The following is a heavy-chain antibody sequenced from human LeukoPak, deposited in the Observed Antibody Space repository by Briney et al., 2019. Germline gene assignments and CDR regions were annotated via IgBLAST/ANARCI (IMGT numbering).Heavy chain of an antibody. CDR3: ARGGSSWFPYFDY. D-gene: IGHD6-13*01. Sequence: GGSLRLSCAASGFTVSSNYMSWVRQAPGKGLEWVANIKQDGSEKYYVDSVKGRFTISRDNAKNSLYLQMNSLRAEDTAVYYCARGGSSWFPYFDYWGQGTLVTVSS. J-gene: IGHJ4*02. CDR1: GFTVSSNY. V-gene: IGHV3-7*01. CDR2: IKQDGSEK.